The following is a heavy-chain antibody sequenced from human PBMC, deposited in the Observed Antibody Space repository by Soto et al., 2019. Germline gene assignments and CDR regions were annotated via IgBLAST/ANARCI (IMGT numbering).Heavy chain of an antibody. CDR2: ITSSRNYR. D-gene: IGHD2-2*01. V-gene: IGHV3-21*01. CDR3: ARERDILVAPALDY. J-gene: IGHJ4*02. Sequence: EVQLVESGGGLVKPGGSLRLSCAASGFTFSSNRMNWVRQAPGKGLEWVSSITSSRNYRYYADSVKGRFTISRDNAKKSLYLQMNSLRVEDTAVYYCARERDILVAPALDYWGQGTLVTVSS. CDR1: GFTFSSNR.